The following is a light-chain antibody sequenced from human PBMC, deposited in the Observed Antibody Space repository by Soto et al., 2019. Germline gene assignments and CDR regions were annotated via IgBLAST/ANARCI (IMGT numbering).Light chain of an antibody. J-gene: IGKJ1*01. Sequence: EIVLTQSPGTLSLSPGEGATLSCRASQSVISTYLAWYQQTPGQAPRLLIYGASSRATGIPDRFSGSGSGTDFTLTISRLEPEDFAVYYCRQYGSSQWTFGQGTKVEIK. CDR3: RQYGSSQWT. CDR1: QSVISTY. V-gene: IGKV3-20*01. CDR2: GAS.